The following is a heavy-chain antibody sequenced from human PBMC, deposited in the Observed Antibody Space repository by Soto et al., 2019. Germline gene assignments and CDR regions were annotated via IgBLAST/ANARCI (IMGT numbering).Heavy chain of an antibody. CDR3: ARPQNDILTVSYTNYFDS. D-gene: IGHD3-9*01. CDR2: ISAYNGKT. J-gene: IGHJ5*01. CDR1: GYSFTSYG. Sequence: ASVKVSCKASGYSFTSYGITWVRQAPGQGPEWMGWISAYNGKTDYEQKFQGRVTMTTDTSTSTAYMELRSLRSDDTAVYYCARPQNDILTVSYTNYFDSWVQGTLVTVSS. V-gene: IGHV1-18*01.